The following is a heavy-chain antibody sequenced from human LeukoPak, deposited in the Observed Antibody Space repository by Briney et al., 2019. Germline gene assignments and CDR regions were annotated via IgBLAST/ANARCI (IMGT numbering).Heavy chain of an antibody. D-gene: IGHD4-11*01. Sequence: PSQTLSLTCTVSGGSISGGSYYWNWIRQPAGKGLEWIGHIHTSGRTSYKSSLTSRVTISIDTSNNAFSLKPSSVTAADTAVYYCASTVTTRSPLPSGRRRFDPWGQGTLVTVSS. J-gene: IGHJ5*02. V-gene: IGHV4-61*09. CDR3: ASTVTTRSPLPSGRRRFDP. CDR1: GGSISGGSYY. CDR2: IHTSGRT.